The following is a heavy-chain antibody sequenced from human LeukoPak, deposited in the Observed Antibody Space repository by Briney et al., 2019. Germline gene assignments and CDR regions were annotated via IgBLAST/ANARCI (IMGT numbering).Heavy chain of an antibody. D-gene: IGHD3-22*01. V-gene: IGHV1-46*01. CDR1: GYTFSSYY. Sequence: ASVKVSCKASGYTFSSYYMHWVRQAPGQGLEWMGIINPSGGSTGYAQKFQGRVTMTRDTSTSTVYMELSSLRSEDTAVYYCARDASSSGSRMDVWGQGTTVTVSS. CDR3: ARDASSSGSRMDV. CDR2: INPSGGST. J-gene: IGHJ6*02.